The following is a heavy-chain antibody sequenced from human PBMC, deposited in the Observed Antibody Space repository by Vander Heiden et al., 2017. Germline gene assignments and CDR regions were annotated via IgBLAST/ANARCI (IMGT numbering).Heavy chain of an antibody. CDR3: ATTSTIVGGNRVNFDY. CDR2: IKRKTVGGTT. V-gene: IGHV3-15*01. D-gene: IGHD1-26*01. CDR1: GFTFNDAW. J-gene: IGHJ4*02. Sequence: EVQLVESGGGLVKPGGSLRLSCAASGFTFNDAWLSWVRQAPGKGLEWVGRIKRKTVGGTTDYAAPVKGRFTISRDDSRNTMYLQMNSLKTEDTAVYYCATTSTIVGGNRVNFDYWGQGTLVTVSS.